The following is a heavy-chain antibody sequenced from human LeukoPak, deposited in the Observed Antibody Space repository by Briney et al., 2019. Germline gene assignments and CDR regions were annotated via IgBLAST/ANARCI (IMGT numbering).Heavy chain of an antibody. CDR1: GGSISSGSYY. Sequence: PSQTLSLTCTVSGGSISSGSYYWSWIRQPAGKGLEWIGRIYTSGSTNYNPSLKSRVTISVDTSKNQFSLKLSSVTAADTAVYYCARDRRWLQHNNSFDLWGQGTLVTVSS. J-gene: IGHJ5*02. CDR3: ARDRRWLQHNNSFDL. D-gene: IGHD5-24*01. CDR2: IYTSGST. V-gene: IGHV4-61*02.